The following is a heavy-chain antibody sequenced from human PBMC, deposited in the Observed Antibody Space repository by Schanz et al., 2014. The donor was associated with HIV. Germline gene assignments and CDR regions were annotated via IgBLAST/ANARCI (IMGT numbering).Heavy chain of an antibody. D-gene: IGHD6-13*01. CDR3: AREGMEQMVNILDV. CDR1: GGSIISGDYY. V-gene: IGHV4-31*03. CDR2: IYYSGNT. J-gene: IGHJ6*02. Sequence: QVQLQESGPGLVKPSETLSLTCTVSGGSIISGDYYWTWIRQHPGKGLEWIGYIYYSGNTHYNPSLKTRVTISVDTSKNQFSLKLRSVTAADTAVYYCAREGMEQMVNILDVWGQGTRVNVSS.